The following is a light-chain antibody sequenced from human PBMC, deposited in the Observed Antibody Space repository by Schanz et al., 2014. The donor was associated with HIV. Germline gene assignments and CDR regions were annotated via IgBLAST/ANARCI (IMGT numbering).Light chain of an antibody. J-gene: IGKJ4*01. Sequence: ETVLTQSPGTLSLSPGERATLSCRASQSVSNNYLAWYQQKAGQAPRLLIYGASTRATGVPARFSCSGSGTDFTLTISSLQPEDFATYYCQQLASYPLTFGGGTKVEIK. CDR2: GAS. V-gene: IGKV3-20*01. CDR1: QSVSNNY. CDR3: QQLASYPLT.